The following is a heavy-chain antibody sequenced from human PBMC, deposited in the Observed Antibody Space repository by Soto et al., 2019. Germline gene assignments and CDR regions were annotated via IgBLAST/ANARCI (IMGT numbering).Heavy chain of an antibody. D-gene: IGHD2-2*01. V-gene: IGHV3-23*01. CDR1: GFTFSTYA. J-gene: IGHJ6*02. Sequence: GGSLRLSCAASGFTFSTYAMSWVRQAPGKGLEWVSDYADSVKGRFTISRDNSKNTLYLQMNNLRAEDTAVYYCAGSLGGQLLGGMDVWGQGTTVTVSS. CDR3: AGSLGGQLLGGMDV.